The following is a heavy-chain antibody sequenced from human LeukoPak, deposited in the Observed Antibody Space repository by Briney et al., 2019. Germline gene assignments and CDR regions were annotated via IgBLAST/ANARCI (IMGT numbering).Heavy chain of an antibody. D-gene: IGHD1-1*01. Sequence: SQTLSLTCTVSGVSMSSGAFYWSWIRQHPGKGLEWIGYIYYSGSTNYNPSLKSRVTISVDTSKNQFSLKLSSVTAADTVVYYCARGRGGGYWTAQPIDYWGQGTLVTVSS. CDR3: ARGRGGGYWTAQPIDY. CDR2: IYYSGST. J-gene: IGHJ4*02. CDR1: GVSMSSGAFY. V-gene: IGHV4-61*08.